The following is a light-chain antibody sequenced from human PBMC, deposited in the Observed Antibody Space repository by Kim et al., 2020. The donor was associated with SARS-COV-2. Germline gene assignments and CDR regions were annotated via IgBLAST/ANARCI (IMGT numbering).Light chain of an antibody. J-gene: IGLJ3*02. V-gene: IGLV1-44*01. CDR3: AAWDDSLIARV. CDR1: SSNIGSNT. Sequence: ELTQPPSASGTPGQRVTISCSGSSSNIGSNTVTWYQQLPGTAPKLLISSNNQRPSGVPDRFSGSKSGTSASLAISGLQSEDEADYYCAAWDDSLIARVFGGGTQLTVL. CDR2: SNN.